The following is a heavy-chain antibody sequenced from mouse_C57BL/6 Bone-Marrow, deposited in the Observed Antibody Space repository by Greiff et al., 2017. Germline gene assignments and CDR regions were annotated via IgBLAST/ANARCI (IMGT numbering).Heavy chain of an antibody. CDR3: ARDGYYYGSSYTWCAY. J-gene: IGHJ3*01. CDR2: ISDGGSYT. CDR1: GFTFSSYA. D-gene: IGHD1-1*01. Sequence: EVKLVESGGGLVKPGGSLKLSCAASGFTFSSYAMSWVRQTPEKRLEWVATISDGGSYTYYPDNVKGRFTISRDNAKNNLYLQMSHLKSEDTALYYCARDGYYYGSSYTWCAYGGQGTLVTVSA. V-gene: IGHV5-4*01.